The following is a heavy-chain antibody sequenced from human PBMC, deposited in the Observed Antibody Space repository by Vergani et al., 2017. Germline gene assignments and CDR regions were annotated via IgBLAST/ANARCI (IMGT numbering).Heavy chain of an antibody. Sequence: QVQLVQSGAEVKKPGPSLHLSSPLSSFTLPHFSLPGLRQAPGKGLESMGGFAPEDVETIYAQKFQGRVTMTEDTSTDTAYMELSSLRSEDTAVYYCATDPGGWYLQHWGQGTLVTVSS. J-gene: IGHJ1*01. CDR1: SFTLPHFS. V-gene: IGHV1-24*01. D-gene: IGHD6-19*01. CDR3: ATDPGGWYLQH. CDR2: FAPEDVET.